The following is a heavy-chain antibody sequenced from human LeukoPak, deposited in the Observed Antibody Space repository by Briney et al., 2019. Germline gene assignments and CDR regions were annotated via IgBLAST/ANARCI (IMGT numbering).Heavy chain of an antibody. Sequence: SVKVSCKASGGTFSSYAISWVRQAPGQGLEWMGRIIPILGIANYAQKFQGRVMITADKSTSTAYMELSSLRSEDTAVYYCARRYCGGDCYSPDYGMDVWGQGTTVTVSS. CDR2: IIPILGIA. D-gene: IGHD2-21*02. CDR3: ARRYCGGDCYSPDYGMDV. J-gene: IGHJ6*02. V-gene: IGHV1-69*04. CDR1: GGTFSSYA.